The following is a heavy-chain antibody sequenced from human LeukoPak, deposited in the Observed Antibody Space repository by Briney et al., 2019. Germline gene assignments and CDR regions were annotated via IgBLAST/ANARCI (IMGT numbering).Heavy chain of an antibody. CDR1: GNTLTELS. D-gene: IGHD2-2*01. V-gene: IGHV1-24*01. CDR2: FDPEDGET. Sequence: ASVKVSCKVSGNTLTELSMHWVRQAPGKGLEWMGGFDPEDGETIFAQKLQGRVTMTTDTSTSTAYMELRSLRSDDTAVYYCARGLAPGFSPYGYWGQGTLVTVSS. CDR3: ARGLAPGFSPYGY. J-gene: IGHJ4*02.